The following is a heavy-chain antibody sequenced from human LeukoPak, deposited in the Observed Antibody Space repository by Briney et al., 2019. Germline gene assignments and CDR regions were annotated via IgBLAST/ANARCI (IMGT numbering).Heavy chain of an antibody. J-gene: IGHJ4*02. V-gene: IGHV1-18*01. D-gene: IGHD3-22*01. CDR1: GYTFTSYG. CDR2: ISAYNGNT. CDR3: ARDGRYYDSSGYYASDH. Sequence: GASVKVSCKASGYTFTSYGISWVRQAPGQGLEWMGWISAYNGNTNYAQKLQGRVTMTTDTSTSTAYMELRSLRSDDTAVYYCARDGRYYDSSGYYASDHWGQGTLVTVSS.